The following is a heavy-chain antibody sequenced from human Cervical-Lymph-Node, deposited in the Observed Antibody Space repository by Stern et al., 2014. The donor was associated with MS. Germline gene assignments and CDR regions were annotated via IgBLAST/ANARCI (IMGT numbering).Heavy chain of an antibody. CDR3: ARTNTYFDAFDL. CDR1: EFAFSHYP. Sequence: VQLVESGGGVVQPGRSLRLSCAASEFAFSHYPMHCVRQAPGKGLEWVATISFDGTDKYHAHSVGGRFTISRDNSKNTLDLQMNSLGTEDTALYYCARTNTYFDAFDLWGQGTMVTVSS. D-gene: IGHD2/OR15-2a*01. V-gene: IGHV3-30-3*01. J-gene: IGHJ3*01. CDR2: ISFDGTDK.